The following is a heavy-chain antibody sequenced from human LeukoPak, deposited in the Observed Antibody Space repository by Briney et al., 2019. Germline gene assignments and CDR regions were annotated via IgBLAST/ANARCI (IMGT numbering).Heavy chain of an antibody. CDR2: IYYSGST. CDR1: GGSISSSSCY. Sequence: PETLSLTCTVSGGSISSSSCYWAWIRQPPGKGLEWIGFIYYSGSTYYNPSLKSRVTISVDTSKSQFSLKLSSVTAADTAVYYCARRNSGSSYGYFDFWGQGTLVTVSS. J-gene: IGHJ4*02. CDR3: ARRNSGSSYGYFDF. V-gene: IGHV4-39*01. D-gene: IGHD1-26*01.